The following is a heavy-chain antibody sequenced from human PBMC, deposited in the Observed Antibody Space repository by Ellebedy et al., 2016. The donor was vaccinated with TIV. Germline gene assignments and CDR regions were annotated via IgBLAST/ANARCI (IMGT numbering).Heavy chain of an antibody. D-gene: IGHD1-14*01. CDR3: ARDSGLDY. Sequence: GESLKISCKISGYNFSNNWISWVRQKPGKGLEWMGRIHPSDSDTDYRRSFRGHVTMSVDKSISTAYLQWSSLKASDTAMYYCARDSGLDYWGQGTVVTVSP. V-gene: IGHV5-10-1*01. CDR2: IHPSDSDT. CDR1: GYNFSNNW. J-gene: IGHJ4*02.